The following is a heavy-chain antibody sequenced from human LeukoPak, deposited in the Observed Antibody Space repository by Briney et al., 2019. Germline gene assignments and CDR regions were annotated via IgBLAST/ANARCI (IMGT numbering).Heavy chain of an antibody. CDR2: IYHSGST. V-gene: IGHV4-59*01. Sequence: LETLSLTCTVSGGSISSYYWSWIRQPPGKGLEWIGYIYHSGSTNYNPSLKSRVTISVDTSKNQFSLKLSSVTAADTAVYYCARGGGYASPIGYWGQGALVTVSS. CDR1: GGSISSYY. D-gene: IGHD5-12*01. J-gene: IGHJ4*02. CDR3: ARGGGYASPIGY.